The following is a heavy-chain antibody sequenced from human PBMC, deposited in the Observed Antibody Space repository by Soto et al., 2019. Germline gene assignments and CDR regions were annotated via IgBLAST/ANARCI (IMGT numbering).Heavy chain of an antibody. Sequence: PGWCLDTSWKGSGYSFAGDWITWVRQKPGKGLEWMGRIDPSDSQTYYSPSLRGHVTISVTKSITTVFLQWSSLRASDTAMYYCARQIYDSDTGPNFQYYFDSWGQGTPVTVSS. CDR3: ARQIYDSDTGPNFQYYFDS. CDR2: IDPSDSQT. CDR1: GYSFAGDW. J-gene: IGHJ4*02. V-gene: IGHV5-10-1*01. D-gene: IGHD3-22*01.